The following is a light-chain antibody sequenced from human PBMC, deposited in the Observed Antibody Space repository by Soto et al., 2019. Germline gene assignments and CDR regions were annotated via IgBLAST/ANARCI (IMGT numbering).Light chain of an antibody. CDR2: GNT. CDR3: LSFDSSLSVV. J-gene: IGLJ2*01. Sequence: QTVVTQPPSVSGAPGQRVTISCTGSSSNIGAGYDVHWYQQLPGRAPKLLIYGNTNRPSGVTDRFSGSKSGTSASLAITGLQAEDEADYYCLSFDSSLSVVFGGGTKLTVL. V-gene: IGLV1-40*01. CDR1: SSNIGAGYD.